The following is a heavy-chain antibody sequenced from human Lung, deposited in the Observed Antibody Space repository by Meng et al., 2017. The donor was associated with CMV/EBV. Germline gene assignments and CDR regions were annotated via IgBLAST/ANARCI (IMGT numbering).Heavy chain of an antibody. CDR1: GFSRSTSGVG. CDR3: AHTLMGTFHYDILTGYYAYWYFDL. Sequence: QITLKESGPTLVKPTQTLTLTCTFAGFSRSTSGVGVGWIPQPPGKALEWLALIYWDDDKRYSPSLKSRLTITKDTSKNQVVLTMTNMDPVDTATYYCAHTLMGTFHYDILTGYYAYWYFDLWGRGTLVTVSS. CDR2: IYWDDDK. V-gene: IGHV2-5*02. J-gene: IGHJ2*01. D-gene: IGHD3-9*01.